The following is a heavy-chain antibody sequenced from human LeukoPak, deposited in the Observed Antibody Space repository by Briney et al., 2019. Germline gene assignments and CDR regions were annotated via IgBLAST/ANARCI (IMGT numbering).Heavy chain of an antibody. D-gene: IGHD6-19*01. Sequence: SQTLSLTCAISGDSVSNNNAAWNWIRQSPSRGLEWLGRTYYRSKWYTDSAVSVNSRITINPDTSKNQFSLQLTSVTPEDSAVYYCARGNSGVAVAHFDYWGQGTLVTVSS. CDR3: ARGNSGVAVAHFDY. CDR2: TYYRSKWYT. CDR1: GDSVSNNNAA. J-gene: IGHJ4*02. V-gene: IGHV6-1*01.